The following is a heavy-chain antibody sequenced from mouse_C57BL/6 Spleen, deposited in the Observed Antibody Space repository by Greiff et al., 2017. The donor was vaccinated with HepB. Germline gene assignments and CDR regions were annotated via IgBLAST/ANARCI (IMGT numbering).Heavy chain of an antibody. CDR2: INPNNGGT. J-gene: IGHJ2*01. CDR1: GYTFTDYN. CDR3: ARKTAQAYFDY. D-gene: IGHD3-2*02. V-gene: IGHV1-22*01. Sequence: VQLKQSGPELVKPGASVKMSCKASGYTFTDYNMHWVKQSHGKSLEWIGYINPNNGGTSYNQKFKGKATLTVNKSSSTAYMELRSLTSEDSAVYYCARKTAQAYFDYWGQGTTLTVSS.